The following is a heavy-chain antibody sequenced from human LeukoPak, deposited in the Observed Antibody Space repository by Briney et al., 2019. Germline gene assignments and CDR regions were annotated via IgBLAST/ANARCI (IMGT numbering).Heavy chain of an antibody. Sequence: QVQLVQSGAEVKKPGASVKVSCKASGYTFTGYYMHWLRQAPGQGLEWMGRINPNSGGTNYAHQFQRSTITTRDTSINAAYMELSRLRSDDTAVYYCARSARLSSYCDFWGQGTMVTVSS. J-gene: IGHJ4*01. V-gene: IGHV1-2*06. CDR3: ARSARLSSYCDF. CDR1: GYTFTGYY. CDR2: INPNSGGT. D-gene: IGHD3-16*02.